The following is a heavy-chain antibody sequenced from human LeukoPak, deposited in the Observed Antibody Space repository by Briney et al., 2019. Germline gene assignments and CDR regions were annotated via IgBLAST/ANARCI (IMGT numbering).Heavy chain of an antibody. V-gene: IGHV4-30-4*07. Sequence: SETLSPTCAVSGGSISSGSYSWSWIRQPPGKGLEWIGYFYYTGNTYYNPSLKSRVTISLDTSKNQFSLKLTSVTAADTAVYYCATLGYSYGTDYWGQGTLVTVSS. CDR2: FYYTGNT. J-gene: IGHJ4*02. CDR1: GGSISSGSYS. CDR3: ATLGYSYGTDY. D-gene: IGHD5-18*01.